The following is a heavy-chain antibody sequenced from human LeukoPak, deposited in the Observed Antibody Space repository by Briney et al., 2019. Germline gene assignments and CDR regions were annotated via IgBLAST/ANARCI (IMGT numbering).Heavy chain of an antibody. CDR2: ISYDGSNK. CDR3: AKEGFDS. CDR1: GFTFSSYA. Sequence: GGSLRLSCAASGFTFSSYAMHWVRQAPGKRLEWVAVISYDGSNKYYADSVKGRFTISRDNSKNTLYLQMNSLRAEDTAVYYCAKEGFDSWGQGTLVTVSS. J-gene: IGHJ4*02. V-gene: IGHV3-30-3*01.